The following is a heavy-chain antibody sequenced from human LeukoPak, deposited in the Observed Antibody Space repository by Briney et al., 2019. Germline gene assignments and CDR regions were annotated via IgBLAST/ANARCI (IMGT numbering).Heavy chain of an antibody. Sequence: GGSLRLSCVGSGFSFSTYWMSWVRQAPGKGLEWVANIKEDGSEKYYVDSVKGRFTMSRDNAKNSVYLQMNRLRVEDTAVYYCAREGRGGFDIWGQGTMVTVSS. CDR2: IKEDGSEK. CDR1: GFSFSTYW. V-gene: IGHV3-7*01. J-gene: IGHJ3*02. CDR3: AREGRGGFDI. D-gene: IGHD6-25*01.